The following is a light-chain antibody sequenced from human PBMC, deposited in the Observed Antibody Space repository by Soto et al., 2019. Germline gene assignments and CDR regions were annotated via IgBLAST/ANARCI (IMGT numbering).Light chain of an antibody. J-gene: IGKJ1*01. CDR2: GAS. CDR3: QQYNNWPGT. V-gene: IGKV3-15*01. Sequence: EMVMTQSPATLSVSPGERATLSCRASQSISSNLAWYHQKPGQAPRLLIYGASTRATGIPARFSGSGSGTEFTLTISSLQSEDFAVYYCQQYNNWPGTFGQGTKVEIK. CDR1: QSISSN.